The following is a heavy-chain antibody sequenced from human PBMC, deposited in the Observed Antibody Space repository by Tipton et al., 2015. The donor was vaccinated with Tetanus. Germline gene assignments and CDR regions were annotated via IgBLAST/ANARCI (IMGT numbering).Heavy chain of an antibody. Sequence: TLSLTCIVSGGSISSSYWSWIRQPPGKGLEWLGDIYYTGITNYNPTLKRRVTTSVDTSKNQFFLKLSSVTAADTAVYYCARPHRGGTPDACDIWGQGTMVTVSS. CDR3: ARPHRGGTPDACDI. V-gene: IGHV4-59*01. D-gene: IGHD1-14*01. J-gene: IGHJ3*02. CDR2: IYYTGIT. CDR1: GGSISSSY.